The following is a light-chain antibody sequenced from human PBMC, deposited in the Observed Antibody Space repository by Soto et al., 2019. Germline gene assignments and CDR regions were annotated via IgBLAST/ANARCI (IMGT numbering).Light chain of an antibody. CDR3: FSYAGNNNFV. CDR2: SNN. Sequence: QPVLTQPPSASGTPGQRVTISCSGSSSNIRINTVNWYQLLPGTAPKLLIYSNNQRPSGVPDRFSGSKSGSSASLAISGLQSEDEADYYCFSYAGNNNFVFGTGTKLTVL. CDR1: SSNIRINT. V-gene: IGLV1-44*01. J-gene: IGLJ1*01.